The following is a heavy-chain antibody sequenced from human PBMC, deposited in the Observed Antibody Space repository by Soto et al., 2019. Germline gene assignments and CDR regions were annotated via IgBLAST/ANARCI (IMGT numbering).Heavy chain of an antibody. Sequence: SETLSLTCAVYGGSFSGYYWSWIRQPPGKGLEWIGEINHSGSTNHNPSLKSRVTISVDTSKNQFSLKLSSVTAADTAVYYCARGALGYCSGGSCFALDYWGQGTLVTVSS. CDR2: INHSGST. D-gene: IGHD2-15*01. CDR3: ARGALGYCSGGSCFALDY. V-gene: IGHV4-34*01. J-gene: IGHJ4*02. CDR1: GGSFSGYY.